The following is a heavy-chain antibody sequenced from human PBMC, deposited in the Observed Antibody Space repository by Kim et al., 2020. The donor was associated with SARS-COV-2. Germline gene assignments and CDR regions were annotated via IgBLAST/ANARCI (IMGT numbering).Heavy chain of an antibody. CDR3: ARGRIGWEDNDAFDI. J-gene: IGHJ3*02. V-gene: IGHV4-39*01. CDR1: GGSISSGSYY. CDR2: IYYSGST. D-gene: IGHD6-19*01. Sequence: SETLSLTCTVSGGSISSGSYYWGWIRQPPGKGLEWIGSIYYSGSTYYNPSLKSRVTISVDTTKNQFSLKLSSVTAADTAVYYCARGRIGWEDNDAFDIWG.